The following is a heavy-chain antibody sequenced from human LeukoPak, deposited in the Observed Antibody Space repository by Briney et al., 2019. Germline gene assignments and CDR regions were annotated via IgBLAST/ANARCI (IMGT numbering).Heavy chain of an antibody. J-gene: IGHJ4*02. CDR2: ISYDGSNK. CDR1: GFTFSSYG. V-gene: IGHV3-30*18. D-gene: IGHD6-13*01. Sequence: QPGRSLRLSCAASGFTFSSYGMHWVRQAPGKGLEWVAVISYDGSNKYYADSVKGRFTISRDNSKNTLYLQMNSLRAEDTAVYYCANGKMDSSSWYFDYWGQGTLVTVSS. CDR3: ANGKMDSSSWYFDY.